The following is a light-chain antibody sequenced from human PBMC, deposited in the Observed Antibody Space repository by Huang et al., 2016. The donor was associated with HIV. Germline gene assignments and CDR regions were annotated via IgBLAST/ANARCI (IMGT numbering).Light chain of an antibody. CDR3: QQYGTSPYT. J-gene: IGKJ2*01. V-gene: IGKV3-20*01. Sequence: EVVLPQSPDTLSSSPGERVTVSCRASQSLSSSYIAWYQQRPGQAPRLLIYGASTRATDIPDRFSGSGSGTDFTLTINGLEPADFAMYYCQQYGTSPYTFGQGTNLEI. CDR2: GAS. CDR1: QSLSSSY.